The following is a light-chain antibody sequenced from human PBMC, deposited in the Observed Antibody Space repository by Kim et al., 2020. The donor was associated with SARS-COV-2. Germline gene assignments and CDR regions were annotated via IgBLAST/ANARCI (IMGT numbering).Light chain of an antibody. CDR2: EVN. V-gene: IGLV2-8*01. CDR3: SSNAGSNNWV. J-gene: IGLJ3*02. CDR1: SSDVGGYNY. Sequence: QSALTQPPSASGSPGQSVTISCTGTSSDVGGYNYVSWYQQHPDKAPKLMIYEVNKRPSGVPDRFSGSKSGNTASLTVSGLQAEDEADYYCSSNAGSNNWVFGGGTKLTVL.